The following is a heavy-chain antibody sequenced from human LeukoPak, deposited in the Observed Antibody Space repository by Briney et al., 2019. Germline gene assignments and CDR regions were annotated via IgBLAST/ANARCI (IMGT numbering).Heavy chain of an antibody. D-gene: IGHD2-15*01. Sequence: GGSLRLSCAASGFTFSSYAMSWVRQAPGKGLEWVSAISGSGGSTYYADSVKGRFTISRDNSKNTLYLQMNSLRAEGTAVYYCANQGRYCSGGSCYPFDLWGRGTLVTVSS. CDR1: GFTFSSYA. J-gene: IGHJ2*01. V-gene: IGHV3-23*01. CDR3: ANQGRYCSGGSCYPFDL. CDR2: ISGSGGST.